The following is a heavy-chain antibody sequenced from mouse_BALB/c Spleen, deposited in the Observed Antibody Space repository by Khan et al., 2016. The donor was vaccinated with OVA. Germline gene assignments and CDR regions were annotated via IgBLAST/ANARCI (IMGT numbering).Heavy chain of an antibody. Sequence: QVQLKQSGPGLVAPSQSLSITCTISGFSLTNYGVHWVRQPPGKGLEWLVVIWSDGSTTYNSALKSRLTISKDNSKSQVFLKMNSLHTDDTAMYFCARQPYYHYNSMDYWGQGTSVTVSS. CDR3: ARQPYYHYNSMDY. CDR2: IWSDGST. CDR1: GFSLTNYG. D-gene: IGHD2-10*01. V-gene: IGHV2-6-1*01. J-gene: IGHJ4*01.